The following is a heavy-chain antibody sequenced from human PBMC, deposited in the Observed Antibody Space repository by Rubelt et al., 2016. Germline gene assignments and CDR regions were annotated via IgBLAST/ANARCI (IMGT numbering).Heavy chain of an antibody. CDR3: ARCRRAGGAVAGTWDY. CDR1: GYTFTSYG. D-gene: IGHD6-19*01. Sequence: QVQLVQSGAEVKKPEASVKVSCKASGYTFTSYGISWVRQAPGQGLEWMGWISAYNGNTNYAQKLQGRGTMTTDTSTSTAYMELRSLRSDDTAVYYCARCRRAGGAVAGTWDYWGQGTLVTVSS. CDR2: ISAYNGNT. V-gene: IGHV1-18*01. J-gene: IGHJ4*02.